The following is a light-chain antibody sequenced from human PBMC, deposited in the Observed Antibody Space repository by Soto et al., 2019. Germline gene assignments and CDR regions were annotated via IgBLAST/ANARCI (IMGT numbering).Light chain of an antibody. Sequence: QSVLTQPPSASGTPGQRVTISCSGSSSNIGSNYVYWYQQLPGTAPKLLIYRNNQRPSGVPDRFSGSKSGTSASLAISGLRSEDEADYYCAAWDDSLSGPGFGGGTKVIVL. J-gene: IGLJ2*01. CDR1: SSNIGSNY. V-gene: IGLV1-47*01. CDR2: RNN. CDR3: AAWDDSLSGPG.